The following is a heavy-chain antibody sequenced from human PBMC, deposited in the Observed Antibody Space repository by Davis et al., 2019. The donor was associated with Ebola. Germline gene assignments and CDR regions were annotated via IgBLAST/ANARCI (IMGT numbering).Heavy chain of an antibody. J-gene: IGHJ3*02. CDR1: GGSFSGYY. CDR2: INHSGST. Sequence: ESLKISCAVYGGSFSGYYWSWIRQPPGKGLEWIGEINHSGSTNYNPSLKSRVTISVDTSKNQFSLKLSSVTAADTVVYYCARDHYDSSGYGFDIWGQGTMVTVSS. CDR3: ARDHYDSSGYGFDI. V-gene: IGHV4-34*01. D-gene: IGHD3-22*01.